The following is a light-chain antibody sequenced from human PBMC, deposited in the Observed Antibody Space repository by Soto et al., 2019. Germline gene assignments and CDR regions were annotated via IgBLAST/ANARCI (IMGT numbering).Light chain of an antibody. CDR2: RDS. V-gene: IGLV3-9*01. J-gene: IGLJ2*01. CDR1: NIGSKN. CDR3: QVWDSSPAV. Sequence: SYELTQPLSVSVALGQTARITCGGNNIGSKNVHWYQQKPGQAPVLVIYRDSNRPSGIPERYSGSNSGNTATLTISRAQAGDEADYYWQVWDSSPAVFGGGTKVTVL.